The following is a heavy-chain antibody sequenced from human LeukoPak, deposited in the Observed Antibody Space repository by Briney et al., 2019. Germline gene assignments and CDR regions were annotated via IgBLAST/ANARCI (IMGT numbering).Heavy chain of an antibody. Sequence: SETLSLTCTVSGGSISSGGYYWSWIRQHPGKGLEWIGYIYYSGSTYYNPSLKSRVTISVDTSKNQFTLKLSSVTAADTAVYYCARWVITAAIPDYWGQGTLVTVSS. CDR1: GGSISSGGYY. V-gene: IGHV4-31*03. CDR2: IYYSGST. D-gene: IGHD2-2*01. J-gene: IGHJ4*02. CDR3: ARWVITAAIPDY.